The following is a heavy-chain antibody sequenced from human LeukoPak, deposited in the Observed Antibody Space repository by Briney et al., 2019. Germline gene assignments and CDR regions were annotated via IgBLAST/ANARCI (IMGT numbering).Heavy chain of an antibody. Sequence: ASVKVSCKASGGPFSSLAIYWVRQAPGQGLELMGGIIHLFGTPDYAQTFQGRVTVTADESTSTAYMELSSLRSDDTAVYYCARLMTTSYYFDPWGQGTLVAVAS. J-gene: IGHJ4*02. CDR2: IIHLFGTP. D-gene: IGHD4-11*01. CDR3: ARLMTTSYYFDP. CDR1: GGPFSSLA. V-gene: IGHV1-69*13.